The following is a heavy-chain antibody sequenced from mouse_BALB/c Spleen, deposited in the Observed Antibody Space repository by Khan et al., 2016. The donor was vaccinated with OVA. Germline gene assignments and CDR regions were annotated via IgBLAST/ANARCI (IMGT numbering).Heavy chain of an antibody. CDR2: INPKNGGT. D-gene: IGHD3-3*01. V-gene: IGHV1-18*01. CDR1: GYTFPEYT. CDR3: ARDAGRY. J-gene: IGHJ4*01. Sequence: VQLQQPGPELVKPGASVKISCKTSGYTFPEYTVHWVKQSLGKSLDWIGVINPKNGGTAYNQKFKGKATLPVDKSSSTAYMEFRSLTSEDSAVYYCARDAGRYWGQGTSVTVAS.